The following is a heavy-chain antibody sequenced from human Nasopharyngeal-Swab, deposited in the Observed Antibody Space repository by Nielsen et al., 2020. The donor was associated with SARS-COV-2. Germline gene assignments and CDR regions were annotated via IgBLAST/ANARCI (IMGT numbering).Heavy chain of an antibody. D-gene: IGHD5-12*01. CDR2: MNPNSGNT. CDR3: ARGFIVATIFHYYYYMDV. V-gene: IGHV1-8*01. J-gene: IGHJ6*03. Sequence: WVRQAPGQGLEWMGLMNPNSGNTGYAQKFQGRVTMTRNTSISTAYMELSSLRSEDTAVYYCARGFIVATIFHYYYYMDVWGKGTTVTVSS.